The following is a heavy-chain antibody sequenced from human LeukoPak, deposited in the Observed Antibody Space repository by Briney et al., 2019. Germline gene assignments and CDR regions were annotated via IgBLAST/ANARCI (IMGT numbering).Heavy chain of an antibody. CDR2: IYYSGST. CDR3: ARDRDVDDFDY. CDR1: GGSISSTTYY. J-gene: IGHJ4*01. V-gene: IGHV4-39*07. Sequence: SETLSLTCTVSGGSISSTTYYWGWIRQPPGKGLEWIGSIYYSGSTYYNPSLKSRVSISIDTSKNQLSLKLNSVTAADMAMYHCARDRDVDDFDYWGRGTLVIVSS. D-gene: IGHD2-15*01.